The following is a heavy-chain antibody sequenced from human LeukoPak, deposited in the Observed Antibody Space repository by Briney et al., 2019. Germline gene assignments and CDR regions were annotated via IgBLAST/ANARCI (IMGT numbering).Heavy chain of an antibody. CDR2: TNTDGSST. CDR3: ARDRDCSGGSCYSGLPHPVENWFDS. V-gene: IGHV3-74*03. D-gene: IGHD2-15*01. J-gene: IGHJ5*01. Sequence: GGSLRLSCAASGFTFSSYWMHWVRQAPGKGLVWVSGTNTDGSSTMYADSVKGRFTIARDNAKNTLYLQMNSLRAEDTAVYYCARDRDCSGGSCYSGLPHPVENWFDSWGQGTLVTVSS. CDR1: GFTFSSYW.